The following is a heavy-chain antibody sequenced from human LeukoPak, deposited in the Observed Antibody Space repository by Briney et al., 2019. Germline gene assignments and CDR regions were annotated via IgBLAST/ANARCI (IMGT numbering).Heavy chain of an antibody. CDR3: ARDNGGWFDS. J-gene: IGHJ5*01. V-gene: IGHV3-7*03. CDR1: GFIFSTYG. Sequence: PGRSLRLSCAASGFIFSTYGMHWVRQAPGKGLEWVANIKQGGREEKYVGSVKGRFAISRDDAKSTLYLQMDSLSGDDTAVYYCARDNGGWFDSWGRGTLVTVSS. D-gene: IGHD3-10*01. CDR2: IKQGGREE.